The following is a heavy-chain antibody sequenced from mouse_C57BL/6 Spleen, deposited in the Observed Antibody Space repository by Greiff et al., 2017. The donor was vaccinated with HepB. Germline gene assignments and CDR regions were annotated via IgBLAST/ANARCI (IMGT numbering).Heavy chain of an antibody. CDR1: GYAFSSYW. D-gene: IGHD2-4*01. Sequence: VQLQQSGAELVKPGASVKISCKASGYAFSSYWMNWVKQRPGKGLERIGQIYPGDGDTNYNGKLKGKATLTADKSSSTAYMQLSSLTSEDSAVYFCASMTIYYDSLYAMDYWGQGTSVTVSS. V-gene: IGHV1-80*01. CDR2: IYPGDGDT. J-gene: IGHJ4*01. CDR3: ASMTIYYDSLYAMDY.